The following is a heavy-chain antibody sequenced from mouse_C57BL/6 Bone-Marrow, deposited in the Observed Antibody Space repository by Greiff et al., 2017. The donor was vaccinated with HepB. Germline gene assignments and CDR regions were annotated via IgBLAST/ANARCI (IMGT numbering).Heavy chain of an antibody. CDR3: ARRNDNFGY. V-gene: IGHV1-18*01. CDR2: INPYNGGT. D-gene: IGHD2-3*01. J-gene: IGHJ2*01. CDR1: GYTFTDYK. Sequence: VQLKESGPELVKPGASVKIPCKASGYTFTDYKMDWVKQSHGKSLEWIVDINPYNGGTIYNQKFKGKATLTVDKSSSTAYMELRSLTSEATAVYYCARRNDNFGYRGKNTTLTVAS.